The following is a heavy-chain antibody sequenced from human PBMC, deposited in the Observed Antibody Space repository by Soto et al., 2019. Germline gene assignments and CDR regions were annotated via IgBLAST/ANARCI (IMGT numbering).Heavy chain of an antibody. J-gene: IGHJ4*02. CDR2: ISGSGGST. CDR3: AKDVFDCSSTSCYLFDY. V-gene: IGHV3-23*01. Sequence: LSLTCAASGFTFSSYAMSWVRQAPGKGLEWVSAISGSGGSTYYTDSVKGRFTISRDNSKNTLYLQMNSLRAEDTAVYYCAKDVFDCSSTSCYLFDYWGQGTLVTVSS. D-gene: IGHD2-2*01. CDR1: GFTFSSYA.